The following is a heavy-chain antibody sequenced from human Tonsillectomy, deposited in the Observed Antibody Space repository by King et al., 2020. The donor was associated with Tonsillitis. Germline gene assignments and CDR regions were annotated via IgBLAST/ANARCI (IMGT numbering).Heavy chain of an antibody. Sequence: VQLVESGGKWVQPGGSLRLSCEAYGLILDSYALHWVRQAPGKGLEWVSSISLDTDRIAFADSVEGRFTISRDNAKKTVYLEMNNLRPEETALYYCGKDITPGGLDLWGQGTTVTVSS. D-gene: IGHD3-16*01. V-gene: IGHV3-9*01. CDR2: ISLDTDRI. CDR1: GLILDSYA. CDR3: GKDITPGGLDL. J-gene: IGHJ6*02.